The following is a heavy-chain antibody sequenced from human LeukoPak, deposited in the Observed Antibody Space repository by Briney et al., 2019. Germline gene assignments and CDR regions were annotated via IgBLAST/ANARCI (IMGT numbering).Heavy chain of an antibody. CDR3: AKEYDSGGYGANFDY. CDR1: GFTFQNYA. CDR2: ISGSGPST. Sequence: GGSLRLSCAASGFTFQNYAMSWVRQAPGKELEWASSISGSGPSTDYADSVKGRFTISRDNSRNTMYLQMDSLRAEDTAVYYCAKEYDSGGYGANFDYWGQGTLVTVSS. V-gene: IGHV3-23*01. D-gene: IGHD3-10*01. J-gene: IGHJ4*02.